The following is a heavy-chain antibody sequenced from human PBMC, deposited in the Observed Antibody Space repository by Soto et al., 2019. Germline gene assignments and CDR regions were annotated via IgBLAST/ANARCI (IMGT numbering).Heavy chain of an antibody. V-gene: IGHV4-39*01. CDR3: ARQGDSSGWTDAFDI. CDR1: GGSISSSSYY. D-gene: IGHD6-19*01. Sequence: QLQLQESGPGLVKPSETLSLTCTVSGGSISSSSYYWGWIRQPPGKGLEWIGSNYYSGSTYYNPSLKSRVTISVDTSKNQFSLKLSSVTAADTAVYYCARQGDSSGWTDAFDIWGQGTMVTVSS. CDR2: NYYSGST. J-gene: IGHJ3*02.